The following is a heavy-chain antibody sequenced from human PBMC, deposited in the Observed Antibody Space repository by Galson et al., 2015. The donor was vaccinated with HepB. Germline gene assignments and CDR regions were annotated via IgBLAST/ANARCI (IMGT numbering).Heavy chain of an antibody. CDR1: GGSISSYY. D-gene: IGHD2-2*02. J-gene: IGHJ4*02. Sequence: ETLSLTCTVSGGSISSYYWSWTRQPPGKGLEWIGYIYYSGSTNYNPSLKSRVTISVDTSKNQFSLKLSSVTAADTAVYYCARGHPLLYRCSSTSCYNTPHYFDYWGQGTLVTVSS. V-gene: IGHV4-59*01. CDR3: ARGHPLLYRCSSTSCYNTPHYFDY. CDR2: IYYSGST.